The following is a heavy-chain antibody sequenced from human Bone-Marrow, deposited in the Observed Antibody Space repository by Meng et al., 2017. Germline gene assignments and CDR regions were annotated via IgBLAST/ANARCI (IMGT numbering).Heavy chain of an antibody. CDR3: ARDSDLFDY. CDR2: ISYDGSNK. CDR1: GFTFSSYA. V-gene: IGHV3-30*01. J-gene: IGHJ4*02. Sequence: QVELVEPGGGVVQPGRSLRLSCAASGFTFSSYAMHWVRQAPGKGLEWVAVISYDGSNKYYADSVKGRFTISRDNSKNTLYLQMNSLRAEDTAVYYCARDSDLFDYWGQGTLVTVSS.